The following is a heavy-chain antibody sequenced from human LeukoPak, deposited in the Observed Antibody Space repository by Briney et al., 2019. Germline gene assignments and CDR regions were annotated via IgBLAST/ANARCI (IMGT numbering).Heavy chain of an antibody. J-gene: IGHJ6*01. CDR3: ASPTVHYYCYGMDV. V-gene: IGHV3-11*01. CDR2: ISSSCSTI. CDR1: GFTFSDYY. Sequence: GGSLRLSCAASGFTFSDYYMSWIRQAPGKGLEWVSYISSSCSTIYYADSVKGRFTIPRDNDKKPLYLQRNSLRAEDTAVYYGASPTVHYYCYGMDVGGEGTTVTVSS.